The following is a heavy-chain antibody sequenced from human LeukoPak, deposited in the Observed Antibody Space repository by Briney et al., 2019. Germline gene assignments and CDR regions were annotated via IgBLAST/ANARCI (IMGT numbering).Heavy chain of an antibody. J-gene: IGHJ5*02. CDR2: IWYDGSNK. Sequence: PGRSLRLSCAASGFTFSSYGMHWVRQAPGKGLEWVADIWYDGSNKYYADSLKGRFTISRDNSKNMLYLQMNILRVEDTAVYYCAKDRYPYSSSSVHWFDPWGQGALVTVSS. V-gene: IGHV3-33*06. CDR3: AKDRYPYSSSSVHWFDP. D-gene: IGHD6-6*01. CDR1: GFTFSSYG.